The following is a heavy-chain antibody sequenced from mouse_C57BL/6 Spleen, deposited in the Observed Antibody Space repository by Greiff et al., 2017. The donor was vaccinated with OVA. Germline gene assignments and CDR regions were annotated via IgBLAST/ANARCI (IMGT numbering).Heavy chain of an antibody. CDR3: TRGGPTMITTKAMDY. V-gene: IGHV1-15*01. CDR2: IDPETGGT. Sequence: LVESGAELVRPGASVTLSCKASGYTFTDYEMHWVKQTPVHGLEWIGAIDPETGGTAYNQKFKGKAILTADKSSSTAYMELRSLTSEDSAVYYCTRGGPTMITTKAMDYWGQGTSVTVSS. D-gene: IGHD2-4*01. J-gene: IGHJ4*01. CDR1: GYTFTDYE.